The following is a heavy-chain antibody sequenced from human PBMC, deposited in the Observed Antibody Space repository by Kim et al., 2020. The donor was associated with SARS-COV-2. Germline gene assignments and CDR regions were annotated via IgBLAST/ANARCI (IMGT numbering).Heavy chain of an antibody. CDR3: TRGGNYAGSYYYYGMDV. Sequence: GGSLRLSCTASGFTFGDYAMSWVRQAPGKGLEWVGFIRSKAYGGTTEYAASVKGRFTISRDDSKSIAYLQMNSLKTADTAVYYCTRGGNYAGSYYYYGMDVWGQGTTVTVSS. J-gene: IGHJ6*02. D-gene: IGHD1-7*01. V-gene: IGHV3-49*04. CDR2: IRSKAYGGTT. CDR1: GFTFGDYA.